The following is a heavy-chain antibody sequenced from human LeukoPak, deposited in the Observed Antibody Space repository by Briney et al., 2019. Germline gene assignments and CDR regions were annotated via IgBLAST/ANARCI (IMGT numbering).Heavy chain of an antibody. CDR2: IKQDGSEK. D-gene: IGHD1-1*01. V-gene: IGHV3-7*01. CDR1: GFTFSNAW. CDR3: ASTRYADF. Sequence: GGSLRLSCAASGFTFSNAWMTWVRQAPGKGLEWVANIKQDGSEKYYVDSVKGRFTISRDNPKNSLYLQMNSLRAEDTAVYYCASTRYADFWGQGTLVTVSS. J-gene: IGHJ4*02.